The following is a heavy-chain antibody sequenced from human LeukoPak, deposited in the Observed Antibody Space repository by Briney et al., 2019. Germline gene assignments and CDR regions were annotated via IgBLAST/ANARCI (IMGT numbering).Heavy chain of an antibody. Sequence: ASVKVSCKASGYTFTGYYMHWVRQAPGQGLEWMGWINPNSGGTNYAQKFQGRVTMTRDTSISTAYMELSRLRSDDTAVYYGARVLRSSRWERTDAFDIWGQGTMVTVSS. CDR1: GYTFTGYY. D-gene: IGHD6-19*01. CDR2: INPNSGGT. CDR3: ARVLRSSRWERTDAFDI. V-gene: IGHV1-2*02. J-gene: IGHJ3*02.